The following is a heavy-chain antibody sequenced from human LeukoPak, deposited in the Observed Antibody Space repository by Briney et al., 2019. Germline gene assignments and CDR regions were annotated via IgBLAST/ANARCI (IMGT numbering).Heavy chain of an antibody. J-gene: IGHJ4*02. CDR1: GGSISSGDYY. CDR2: IYYSGST. D-gene: IGHD7-27*01. V-gene: IGHV4-30-4*01. CDR3: ARGSGDPTDFDY. Sequence: SETLSLTCTVSGGSISSGDYYWSWIRQPPGKGLEWIGYIYYSGSTYYNPSLKSRVTISVDTSKNQFSLKLSSVTAADTAVYYCARGSGDPTDFDYWGQRTLVTVSS.